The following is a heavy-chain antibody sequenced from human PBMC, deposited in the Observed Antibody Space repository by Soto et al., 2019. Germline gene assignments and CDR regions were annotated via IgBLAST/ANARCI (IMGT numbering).Heavy chain of an antibody. D-gene: IGHD3-3*01. J-gene: IGHJ4*02. CDR3: AKDLRKFRVAALDFDY. V-gene: IGHV3-30*18. CDR2: ISYDGSNK. Sequence: PVGSLRLSCAASGFTFSSYGMHWVRQAPGKGLEWVAVISYDGSNKYYADSVKGRFTISRDNSKNTLYLQMNSVRAEDTAVYYCAKDLRKFRVAALDFDYWGQGTLVTVSS. CDR1: GFTFSSYG.